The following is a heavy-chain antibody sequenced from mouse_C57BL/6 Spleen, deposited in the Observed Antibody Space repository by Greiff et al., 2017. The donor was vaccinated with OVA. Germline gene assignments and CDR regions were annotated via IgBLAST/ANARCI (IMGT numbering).Heavy chain of an antibody. V-gene: IGHV1-72*01. D-gene: IGHD2-1*01. CDR3: ARGGIYYGNYGAMDY. Sequence: QVQLKQPGAELVKPGASVKLSCKASGYTFTSYWMHWVKQRPGRGLEWIGRIDPNSGGTKYNEKFKSKATLTVDKPSSTAYMQLSSLTSEDSAVYYCARGGIYYGNYGAMDYWGQGTSVTVSS. J-gene: IGHJ4*01. CDR2: IDPNSGGT. CDR1: GYTFTSYW.